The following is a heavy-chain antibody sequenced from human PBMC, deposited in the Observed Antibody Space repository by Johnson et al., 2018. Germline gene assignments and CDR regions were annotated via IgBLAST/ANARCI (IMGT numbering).Heavy chain of an antibody. CDR1: GFTFSSSG. D-gene: IGHD4-17*01. Sequence: VQLVQSGGGVVQPGRSLRLSCAASGFTFSSSGMHWVRQAPGKGLEWVAVIWYDGSNKYSAESVRGRSTISRDNSKNTLYLQMHSLSAEDTAVYYCARADYCDYSGDFQHWGQGTLVTVAS. CDR2: IWYDGSNK. V-gene: IGHV3-33*01. CDR3: ARADYCDYSGDFQH. J-gene: IGHJ1*01.